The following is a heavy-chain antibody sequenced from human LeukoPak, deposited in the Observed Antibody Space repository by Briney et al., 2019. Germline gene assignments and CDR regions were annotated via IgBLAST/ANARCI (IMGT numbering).Heavy chain of an antibody. V-gene: IGHV3-53*05. CDR1: GFSVSSNY. Sequence: PGGSLRLSCAASGFSVSSNYMSWVRQAPGKGLEWVSVIYSGGSTYSADSVKGRFTISRDNSKNTLYLQMNSLRAEDTAVYYCAKEYYDSSGYYWTGDWGQGTLVTVSS. D-gene: IGHD3-22*01. CDR2: IYSGGST. J-gene: IGHJ4*02. CDR3: AKEYYDSSGYYWTGD.